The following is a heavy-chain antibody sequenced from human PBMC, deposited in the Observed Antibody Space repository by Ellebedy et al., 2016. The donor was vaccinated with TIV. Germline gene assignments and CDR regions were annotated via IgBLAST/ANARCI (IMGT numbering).Heavy chain of an antibody. CDR1: GFTFSDYY. CDR2: ISGNGISA. D-gene: IGHD2-15*01. Sequence: GESLKISCAASGFTFSDYYMSWVRQAPGKGLEWVSGISGNGISAYYAGSVEGRFTFSRDNSQNSLYLQMNSLRAEDTAVYYGAKGARDYSGGYYYYAMDVWGQGTTVTVSS. CDR3: AKGARDYSGGYYYYAMDV. V-gene: IGHV3-23*01. J-gene: IGHJ6*02.